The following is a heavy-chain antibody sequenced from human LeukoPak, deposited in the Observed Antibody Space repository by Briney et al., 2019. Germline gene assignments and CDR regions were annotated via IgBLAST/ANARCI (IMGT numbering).Heavy chain of an antibody. Sequence: GGSLRLSCAASGFTFDDYTMHWVRQGPGRGLEWVSLVSWDGYTTFYADSVKGRFTISRDNSENSIYLQMSSVTPEDAGFYFCARSPAYSREELDHWGPGTLVAVSS. CDR3: ARSPAYSREELDH. CDR1: GFTFDDYT. CDR2: VSWDGYTT. D-gene: IGHD6-13*01. J-gene: IGHJ4*02. V-gene: IGHV3-43*01.